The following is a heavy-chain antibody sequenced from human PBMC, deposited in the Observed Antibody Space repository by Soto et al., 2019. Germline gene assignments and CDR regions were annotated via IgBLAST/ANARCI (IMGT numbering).Heavy chain of an antibody. CDR3: AREHHVLRFSVSGRYYYYGMDV. D-gene: IGHD3-3*01. CDR1: GCTFRSYG. Sequence: GGSLRLPCAASGCTFRSYGMHRVRPAPGKGLEWVAVISYDGSNKYYADSVKGRFTISRDNSKNTLYLQMNSLRAEDTAVYYCAREHHVLRFSVSGRYYYYGMDVWGQGTTVTVSS. V-gene: IGHV3-30-3*01. CDR2: ISYDGSNK. J-gene: IGHJ6*02.